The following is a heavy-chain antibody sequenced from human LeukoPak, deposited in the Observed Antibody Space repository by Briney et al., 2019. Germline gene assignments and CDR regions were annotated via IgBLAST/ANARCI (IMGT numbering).Heavy chain of an antibody. CDR3: ARDSPHRRLDL. J-gene: IGHJ5*02. Sequence: GGSLRLSCEASGITFSTYAMNWVRQAPEGGVVWVSRDHTDGSNAVYADSVKGRFSISRDNYRNTLFLQMTSLRAEDTAVYYCARDSPHRRLDLCGQGTLVTVSS. CDR2: DHTDGSNA. D-gene: IGHD3-16*02. V-gene: IGHV3-74*01. CDR1: GITFSTYA.